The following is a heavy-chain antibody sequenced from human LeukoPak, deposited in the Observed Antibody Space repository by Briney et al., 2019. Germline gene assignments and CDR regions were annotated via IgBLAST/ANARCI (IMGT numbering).Heavy chain of an antibody. CDR2: IKQDGSEK. Sequence: GGSLRLSCAASGFTFSSYWMSWVRQAPGKGLEWVANIKQDGSEKYYVDSVKGRFTISRDNAKNSLYLQMNNLRAEDTAVYYCARDRPDYGDYFDYWGQGTLVTVSS. D-gene: IGHD4-17*01. J-gene: IGHJ4*02. V-gene: IGHV3-7*01. CDR3: ARDRPDYGDYFDY. CDR1: GFTFSSYW.